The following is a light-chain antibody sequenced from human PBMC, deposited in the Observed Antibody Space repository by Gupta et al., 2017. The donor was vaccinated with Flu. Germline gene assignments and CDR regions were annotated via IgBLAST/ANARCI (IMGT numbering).Light chain of an antibody. Sequence: DIPLTQSPSSLSASVGARVTITCQASQDISNYLNWYQQKPGKAPKLLIYDASNLETGVPSRFSGSGSETDFTFNISSLEPEDIATYYCQQYENLPRTFGEGTKVEIK. V-gene: IGKV1-33*01. J-gene: IGKJ4*01. CDR3: QQYENLPRT. CDR1: QDISNY. CDR2: DAS.